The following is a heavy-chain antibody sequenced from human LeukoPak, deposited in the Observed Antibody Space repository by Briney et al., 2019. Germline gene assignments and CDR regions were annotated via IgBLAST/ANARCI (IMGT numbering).Heavy chain of an antibody. CDR1: GGSFSGYY. CDR3: ATRYYYGSGSYNDY. V-gene: IGHV4-34*01. CDR2: INHSGST. D-gene: IGHD3-10*01. J-gene: IGHJ4*02. Sequence: PSETLSLTCAVYGGSFSGYYWSWIRQPPGKGLEWSGEINHSGSTNYNPSLKSRVTISVDTSKNQFSLKLSSVTAADTAVYYCATRYYYGSGSYNDYWGQGTLVTVSS.